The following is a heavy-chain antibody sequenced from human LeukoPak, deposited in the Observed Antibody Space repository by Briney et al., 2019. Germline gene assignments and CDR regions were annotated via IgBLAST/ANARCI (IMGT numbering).Heavy chain of an antibody. V-gene: IGHV1-69*06. CDR3: AFSIAVAGIDY. CDR1: GYTFTSYY. J-gene: IGHJ4*02. Sequence: GASVKVSCKASGYTFTSYYMHWVRQAPGQGLEWMGGIIPIFGTANYAQKFQGRVTITADKSTSTAYMELSSLRSEDTAVYYCAFSIAVAGIDYWGQGTLVTVSS. D-gene: IGHD6-19*01. CDR2: IIPIFGTA.